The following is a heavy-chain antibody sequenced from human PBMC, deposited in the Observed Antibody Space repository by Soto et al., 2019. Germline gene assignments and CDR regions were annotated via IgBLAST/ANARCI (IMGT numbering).Heavy chain of an antibody. D-gene: IGHD3-9*01. CDR2: IYWDDDK. CDR3: AHIRARVAYYDILTGYWTFDY. J-gene: IGHJ4*02. Sequence: QITLKESGPTLVKPTQTLTLTCTFSGFSLSTSGVGVGWIRRPPGKALEWLALIYWDDDKRYSPSLKSRLTITKDTSKNQVVLTMTNMDPVDTATYYCAHIRARVAYYDILTGYWTFDYWGQGTLVTVSS. V-gene: IGHV2-5*02. CDR1: GFSLSTSGVG.